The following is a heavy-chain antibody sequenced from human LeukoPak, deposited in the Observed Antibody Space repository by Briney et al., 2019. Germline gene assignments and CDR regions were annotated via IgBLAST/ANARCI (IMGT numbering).Heavy chain of an antibody. D-gene: IGHD5-12*01. Sequence: GGSLRLSCAASGFTFSNAWMSWVRQAPGKGLEWVGRLKSKTDGGTADCAAPVKGRFTFSRDDSKDTLYLQMNSLKTEDTALYYCATDGFPPRYFDYWGQGTLVTVSS. J-gene: IGHJ4*01. V-gene: IGHV3-15*01. CDR2: LKSKTDGGTA. CDR1: GFTFSNAW. CDR3: ATDGFPPRYFDY.